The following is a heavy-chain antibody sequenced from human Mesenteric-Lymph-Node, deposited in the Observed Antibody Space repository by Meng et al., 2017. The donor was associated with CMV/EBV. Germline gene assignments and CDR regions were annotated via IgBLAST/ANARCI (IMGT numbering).Heavy chain of an antibody. CDR1: GYSISSGYY. CDR3: ARASGTSPYNWFDP. V-gene: IGHV4-38-2*02. Sequence: SETLSLTCTVSGYSISSGYYWGWIRQPPGKGLEWIGSIYHSGSTYYNPSLKSRVTISVDTSKNQFSLKLSSVTAADTAVYYCARASGTSPYNWFDPWGQGTLVTVSS. CDR2: IYHSGST. J-gene: IGHJ5*02. D-gene: IGHD2-2*01.